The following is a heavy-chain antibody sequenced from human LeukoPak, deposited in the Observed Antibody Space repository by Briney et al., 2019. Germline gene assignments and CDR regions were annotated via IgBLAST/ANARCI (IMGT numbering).Heavy chain of an antibody. CDR2: IYHSGST. CDR3: ARGQITMVRGVIITHDAFDI. V-gene: IGHV4-30-2*01. Sequence: PSQTLSLTCAVFGGSISSGGYSWSWIRQPPGKGLEWIGYIYHSGSTYYNPSLKSRVTISVDRSKNQFSLKLSSVTAADTAVYYCARGQITMVRGVIITHDAFDIWGQGTMVTVSS. D-gene: IGHD3-10*01. J-gene: IGHJ3*02. CDR1: GGSISSGGYS.